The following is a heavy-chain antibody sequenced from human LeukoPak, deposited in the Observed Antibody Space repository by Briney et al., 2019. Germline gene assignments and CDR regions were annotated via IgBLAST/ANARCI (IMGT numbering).Heavy chain of an antibody. V-gene: IGHV4-59*01. CDR3: ARRSAAGTVDY. CDR1: GGSIGSYY. CDR2: IYSSGST. D-gene: IGHD6-13*01. Sequence: PSETLSLTCTVSGGSIGSYYWSWIRQPPGKGLEWIGYIYSSGSTNYNPSLKSRVTISVDTSKNQFSLKLSSVTAADTAVYYCARRSAAGTVDYWGQGTLVTVSS. J-gene: IGHJ4*02.